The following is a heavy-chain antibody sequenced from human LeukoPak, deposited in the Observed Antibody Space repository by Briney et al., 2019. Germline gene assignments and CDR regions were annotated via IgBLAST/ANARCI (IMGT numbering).Heavy chain of an antibody. CDR3: ARVTVGATADYFDS. D-gene: IGHD1-26*01. CDR2: ISGGSGTI. V-gene: IGHV3-48*01. J-gene: IGHJ4*02. CDR1: GFTFSSYA. Sequence: GGSLRLSCAASGFTFSSYAMSWVRQAPGKGLEWISFISGGSGTIYYADSVKGRFTISRDNARNSLFLQLNSLRAEDTAVYFCARVTVGATADYFDSWGQGTLVTVSS.